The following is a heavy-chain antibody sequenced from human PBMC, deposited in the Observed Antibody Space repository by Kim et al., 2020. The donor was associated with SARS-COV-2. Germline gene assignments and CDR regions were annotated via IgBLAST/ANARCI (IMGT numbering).Heavy chain of an antibody. V-gene: IGHV3-15*01. J-gene: IGHJ4*02. CDR3: QNLYCSTGDCDGAGTVCY. Sequence: GGSLRLSCAASGFSFSDAWMSWVRQAPGKGLEWVGRIKMEIEGATTEYATPVEGRFTILRDDSKNTMILQMNSLRTEDSAVYYCQNLYCSTGDCDGAGTVCYWGQGTRATVST. CDR1: GFSFSDAW. D-gene: IGHD2-2*01. CDR2: IKMEIEGATT.